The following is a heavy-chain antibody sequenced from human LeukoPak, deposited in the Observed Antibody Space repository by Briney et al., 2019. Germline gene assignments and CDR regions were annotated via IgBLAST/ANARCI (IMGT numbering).Heavy chain of an antibody. CDR2: INYSGRS. CDR3: ARLDCLSDECYNY. J-gene: IGHJ4*02. CDR1: VNSITSDF. V-gene: IGHV4-59*08. Sequence: SETLSLTCIVSVNSITSDFWSWIRQSPGKGLGWIGYINYSGRSEYAPSLKSRVTLSVDRSRKRVSLKLRSVTAADTAVYYCARLDCLSDECYNYWAVGALVTVSS. D-gene: IGHD2-21*01.